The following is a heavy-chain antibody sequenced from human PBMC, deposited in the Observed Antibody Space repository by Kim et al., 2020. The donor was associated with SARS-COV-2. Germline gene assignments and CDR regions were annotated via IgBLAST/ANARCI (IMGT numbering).Heavy chain of an antibody. Sequence: GGSLRLSCAASGFTFSSYSMNWVRQAPGKGLEWVSSISSSSSYIYYADSVMGRFTISRDNAKNSLYLQMNSLRAEDTAVYYCARGIADYYAIYWGQGTLVTVSS. D-gene: IGHD3-10*01. CDR2: ISSSSSYI. CDR1: GFTFSSYS. CDR3: ARGIADYYAIY. J-gene: IGHJ4*02. V-gene: IGHV3-21*01.